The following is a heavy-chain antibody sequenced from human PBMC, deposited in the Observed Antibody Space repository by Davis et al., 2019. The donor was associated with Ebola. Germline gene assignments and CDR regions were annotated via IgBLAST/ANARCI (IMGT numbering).Heavy chain of an antibody. CDR1: GYTFTGYY. CDR3: ARARWGVVAGGMDV. D-gene: IGHD2-15*01. Sequence: SVKVSCKASGYTFTGYYMHWVRPAPGQGLEWMGWINPNSGGTNYAQKFQGRVTITRDTSASTAYMELSSLRSEDTAVYYCARARWGVVAGGMDVWGKGTTVTVSS. CDR2: INPNSGGT. V-gene: IGHV1-2*02. J-gene: IGHJ6*03.